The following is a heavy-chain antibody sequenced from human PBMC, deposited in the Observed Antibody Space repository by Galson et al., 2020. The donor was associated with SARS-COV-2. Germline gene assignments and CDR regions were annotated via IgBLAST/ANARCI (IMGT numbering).Heavy chain of an antibody. CDR1: GGSLSGYY. D-gene: IGHD2-21*02. V-gene: IGHV4-34*01. Sequence: SETLSLTCAVYGGSLSGYYWSWIRQPPGKGLEWIGEINSSGSTNYNPSLKSRVTISVDTSKNHFSLKLSSVTAADTAVYYCAREENFCPVVTATRMCDFDYWGRGTLATVSS. J-gene: IGHJ4*02. CDR2: INSSGST. CDR3: AREENFCPVVTATRMCDFDY.